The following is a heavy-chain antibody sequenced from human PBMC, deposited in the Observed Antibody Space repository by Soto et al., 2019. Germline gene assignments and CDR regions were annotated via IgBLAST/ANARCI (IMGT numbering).Heavy chain of an antibody. CDR3: TRLTTVTNFDY. D-gene: IGHD4-17*01. Sequence: EVQLVESGGGLVQPGGSLKLSCAASGFTFSGSAMHWVRQASGKGLEWVGRIRSKANSYATAYAASVKGRFTISRDDSKNTAYLQMNSLKCEDTAVYYCTRLTTVTNFDYWGQGTLVTVSS. CDR2: IRSKANSYAT. J-gene: IGHJ4*02. V-gene: IGHV3-73*02. CDR1: GFTFSGSA.